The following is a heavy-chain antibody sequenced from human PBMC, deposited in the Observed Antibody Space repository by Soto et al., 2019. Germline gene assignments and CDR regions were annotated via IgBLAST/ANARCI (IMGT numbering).Heavy chain of an antibody. CDR2: TRNSGGA. CDR1: SGSVFSSNW. D-gene: IGHD6-19*01. J-gene: IGHJ4*02. V-gene: IGHV4-4*02. CDR3: ASHLVMAGTRGFDH. Sequence: QVQLQESGPGLVKPSGTLSLTCAVSSGSVFSSNWWSWVRLPPGKGLEWIGETRNSGGANYNPSLKSRVTITVDRSRNHIFLELSSVTAADTAVDYCASHLVMAGTRGFDHWGLGTLVTVSS.